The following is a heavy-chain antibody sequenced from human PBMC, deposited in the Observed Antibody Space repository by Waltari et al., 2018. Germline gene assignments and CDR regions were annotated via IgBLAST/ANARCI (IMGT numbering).Heavy chain of an antibody. CDR3: ARDXPDGSGSYYLAX. D-gene: IGHD3-10*01. J-gene: IGHJ4*02. V-gene: IGHV4-61*02. CDR2: IYGXGAT. CDR1: GGSVHDPFYH. Sequence: LQESGPXLGXXSQTLSXTCTXSGGSVHDPFYHWSWIRQPAGKGLEGLGRIYGXGATNXNPSLKSRLSXSVDTSNNQFSLRLTSVXAADSAMYXCARDXPDGSGSYYLAXWGQGALVTVSS.